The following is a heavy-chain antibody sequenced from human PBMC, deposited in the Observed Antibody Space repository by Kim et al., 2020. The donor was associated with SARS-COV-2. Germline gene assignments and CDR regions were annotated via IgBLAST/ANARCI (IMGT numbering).Heavy chain of an antibody. CDR2: IIPIFGTA. D-gene: IGHD3-10*01. V-gene: IGHV1-69*13. CDR1: GGTFSSYA. Sequence: SVKVSCKASGGTFSSYAISWVRQAPGQGLEWMGGIIPIFGTANYAQKFQGRVTITADESTSTAYMELSSLRSEDTAVYYCARDNAPMVRGVKYYYGMDVWGQGTTVTVSS. CDR3: ARDNAPMVRGVKYYYGMDV. J-gene: IGHJ6*02.